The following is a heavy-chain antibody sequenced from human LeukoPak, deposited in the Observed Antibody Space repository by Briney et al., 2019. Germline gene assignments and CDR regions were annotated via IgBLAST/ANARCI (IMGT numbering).Heavy chain of an antibody. CDR2: ISWNSGSI. Sequence: GGSLRLSCAASGFTFDDYAMHWVRQAPGKGLEWVSVISWNSGSIGYADSVKGRFTISRDNAKNSLYLQMNSLRAEDTALYYCAKSIDYYGSGSYLIVWGQGTTVTVSS. D-gene: IGHD3-10*01. V-gene: IGHV3-9*01. J-gene: IGHJ6*02. CDR3: AKSIDYYGSGSYLIV. CDR1: GFTFDDYA.